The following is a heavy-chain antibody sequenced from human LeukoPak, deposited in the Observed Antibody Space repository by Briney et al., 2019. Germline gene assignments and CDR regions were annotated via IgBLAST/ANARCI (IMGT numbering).Heavy chain of an antibody. D-gene: IGHD2-2*01. J-gene: IGHJ5*02. CDR2: MNPNSGNT. CDR3: ARGIIVVPAAIGGRRDWFDP. CDR1: GYTFTSYD. Sequence: AASVTVSCKASGYTFTSYDINWVRQAAGQGLEWMGWMNPNSGNTGYAQKFQGRVTMTRNTSISTAYMELSSLRSEDTAVYYCARGIIVVPAAIGGRRDWFDPWGQGTLVTVSS. V-gene: IGHV1-8*01.